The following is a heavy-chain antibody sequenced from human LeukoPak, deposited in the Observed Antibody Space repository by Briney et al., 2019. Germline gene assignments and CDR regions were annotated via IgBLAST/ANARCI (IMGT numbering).Heavy chain of an antibody. CDR3: ARAVDTAMVSWFDP. CDR1: GGSISSYY. Sequence: SKTLSLTCTVSGGSISSYYWSWIRQPPGKGLEWIGYIYYSGSTNYNPSLKSRVTISVDTSKNQFSLKLSSVTAADTAVYYCARAVDTAMVSWFDPWGQGTLVTVSS. J-gene: IGHJ5*02. CDR2: IYYSGST. D-gene: IGHD5-18*01. V-gene: IGHV4-59*01.